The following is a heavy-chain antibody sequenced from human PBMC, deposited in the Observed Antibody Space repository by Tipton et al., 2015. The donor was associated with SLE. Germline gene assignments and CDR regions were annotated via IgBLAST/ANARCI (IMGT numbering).Heavy chain of an antibody. CDR1: GLTFSDYG. Sequence: SLRLSCTGSGLTFSDYGFSWFRQAPGKGLEWVGLIRTTAYGGTTEYAASMKDRFTISRDDSKSIAYLQMNSLKTEDTAVYYCTRCQGLFCVLGYWGQGSLVTVSS. CDR3: TRCQGLFCVLGY. J-gene: IGHJ4*02. D-gene: IGHD3-16*01. V-gene: IGHV3-49*03. CDR2: IRTTAYGGTT.